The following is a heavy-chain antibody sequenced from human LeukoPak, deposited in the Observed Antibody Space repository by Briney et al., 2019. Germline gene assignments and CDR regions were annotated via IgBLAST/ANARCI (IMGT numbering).Heavy chain of an antibody. CDR3: ARDKGAFDI. V-gene: IGHV1-18*01. J-gene: IGHJ3*02. Sequence: ASVKVSCKTSGYTFTSDGISWVRQAPGQGLEWMGWIGTYKGNTNYAQMFQGRVTMTTDTSTSTAYMELKNLRSDDTAVYYCARDKGAFDIWGQGTMVTVSS. CDR2: IGTYKGNT. CDR1: GYTFTSDG.